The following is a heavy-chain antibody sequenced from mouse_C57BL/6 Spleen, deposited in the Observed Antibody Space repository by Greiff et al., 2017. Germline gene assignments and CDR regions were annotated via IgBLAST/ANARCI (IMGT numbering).Heavy chain of an antibody. V-gene: IGHV1-52*01. D-gene: IGHD1-1*01. Sequence: QVQLQQPGAELVRPGSSVKLSCTASGYPFTSYWMPWVKQRPIQGLEWIGHIDPSDSATHYNQTCKDKAPLTVDKSSSTAYMQLSSLTSEDSAVYYCAAGSSYGYAMDYWGQGTSVTVAS. J-gene: IGHJ4*01. CDR2: IDPSDSAT. CDR3: AAGSSYGYAMDY. CDR1: GYPFTSYW.